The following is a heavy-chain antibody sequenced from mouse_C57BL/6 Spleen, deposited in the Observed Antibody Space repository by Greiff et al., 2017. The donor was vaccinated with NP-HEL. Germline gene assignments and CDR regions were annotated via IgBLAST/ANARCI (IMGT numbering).Heavy chain of an antibody. CDR1: GYTFTSYW. CDR2: IHPNSGST. CDR3: ARGIYDGYYVDAMDY. Sequence: VQLQQPGAELVKPGASVKLSCKASGYTFTSYWMHWVKQRPGQGLEWIGMIHPNSGSTNYNEKFKSKATLTVDKSSSTAYMQLSSLTSEDSAVYYCARGIYDGYYVDAMDYWGQGTSVTVSS. V-gene: IGHV1-64*01. D-gene: IGHD2-3*01. J-gene: IGHJ4*01.